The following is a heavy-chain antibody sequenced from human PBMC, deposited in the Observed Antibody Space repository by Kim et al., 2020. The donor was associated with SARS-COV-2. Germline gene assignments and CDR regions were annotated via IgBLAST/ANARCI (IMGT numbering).Heavy chain of an antibody. D-gene: IGHD1-1*01. Sequence: SETLSLTCTVSGGSISSYYWSWIRQPPGKGLEWIGYIYYSGSTNYNPSLKSRVTISVDTSKNQFSLKLSSVTAADTAVYYCARDRLGVHDYWGQGTLVTVSS. CDR2: IYYSGST. CDR3: ARDRLGVHDY. V-gene: IGHV4-59*01. J-gene: IGHJ4*02. CDR1: GGSISSYY.